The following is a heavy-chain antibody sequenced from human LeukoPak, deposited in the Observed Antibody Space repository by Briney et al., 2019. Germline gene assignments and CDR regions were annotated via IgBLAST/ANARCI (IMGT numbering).Heavy chain of an antibody. CDR3: ARHLSGSYSGYYFDY. CDR1: GYSFSSYW. V-gene: IGHV5-51*01. J-gene: IGHJ4*02. D-gene: IGHD1-26*01. Sequence: GESLKISCKGSGYSFSSYWIGWVRQMPGKGLEWMGVIYPGDSHTRYSQSFQGQVTIPADKSINTAFLQWSSLEASDTAMYYCARHLSGSYSGYYFDYWGQGTLVTVSS. CDR2: IYPGDSHT.